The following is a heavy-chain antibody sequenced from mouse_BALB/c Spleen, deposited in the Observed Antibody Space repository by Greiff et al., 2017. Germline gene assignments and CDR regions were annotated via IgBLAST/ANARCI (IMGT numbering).Heavy chain of an antibody. D-gene: IGHD1-1*01. Sequence: QVQLQQSGAELAKPGASVKMSCKASGYTFTSYWMHWVKQRPGQGLEWIGYINPSTGYTEYNQKFKDKATLTADKSSSTAYMQLSSLTSEDSAVYYCARSFYGGYAMDYWGQGTSVTVSS. V-gene: IGHV1-7*01. J-gene: IGHJ4*01. CDR2: INPSTGYT. CDR3: ARSFYGGYAMDY. CDR1: GYTFTSYW.